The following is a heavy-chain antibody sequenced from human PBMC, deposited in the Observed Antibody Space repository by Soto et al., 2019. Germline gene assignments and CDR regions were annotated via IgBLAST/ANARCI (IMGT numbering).Heavy chain of an antibody. CDR1: GFSFTNHW. V-gene: IGHV3-74*01. CDR2: IDKVGNPV. Sequence: EVHLVESGGGLVQPGGSLRLSCAASGFSFTNHWMHWVRQAPGKGLVWVSRIDKVGNPVTYADSVRGRFTIFRDNANDMLYLQMNSLSAEDTAVSYCARDMYYDQVESWGQGALVTVSS. J-gene: IGHJ4*02. CDR3: ARDMYYDQVES. D-gene: IGHD3-3*01.